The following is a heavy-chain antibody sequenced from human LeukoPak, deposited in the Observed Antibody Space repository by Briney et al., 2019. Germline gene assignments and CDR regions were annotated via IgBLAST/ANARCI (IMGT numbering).Heavy chain of an antibody. CDR2: IYYSGST. CDR3: ARRGREGSSGWSYYYYMDV. Sequence: SETLSLTCTVSGGSISSYYWSWIRQPPGKGLEWIGYIYYSGSTNYNPSLKSRVTISVDTSKNQFSLKLSSVTAADTAVYYCARRGREGSSGWSYYYYMDVWGKGTTVTVSS. V-gene: IGHV4-59*01. CDR1: GGSISSYY. D-gene: IGHD6-19*01. J-gene: IGHJ6*03.